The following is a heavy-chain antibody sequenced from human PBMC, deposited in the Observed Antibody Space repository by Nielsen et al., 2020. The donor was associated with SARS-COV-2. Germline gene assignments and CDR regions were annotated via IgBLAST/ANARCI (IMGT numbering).Heavy chain of an antibody. CDR2: IYYSGST. CDR3: ASAAATPYYYYYYMDV. V-gene: IGHV4-59*01. D-gene: IGHD2-15*01. J-gene: IGHJ6*03. CDR1: GGSFSGYY. Sequence: SETLSLTCAVYGGSFSGYYWSWIRQPPGKGLEWIGYIYYSGSTNYNPSLKSRVTISVDTSKNQFSLKLSSVTAADTAVYYCASAAATPYYYYYYMDVWGKGTTVTVSS.